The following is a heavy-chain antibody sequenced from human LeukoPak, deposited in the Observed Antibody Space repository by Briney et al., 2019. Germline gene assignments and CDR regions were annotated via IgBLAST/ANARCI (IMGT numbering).Heavy chain of an antibody. D-gene: IGHD6-13*01. V-gene: IGHV4-61*02. J-gene: IGHJ3*02. CDR1: GGSISSGSYY. Sequence: SQTLSLTCTVSGGSISSGSYYWSWIRQPAGKGLEWIGRIYTSGSTNYNPSLKSRVTISVDTSKNQFSLKLSSVTAADTAVYYCARVTLGAFDIWGQGTMVTVSS. CDR2: IYTSGST. CDR3: ARVTLGAFDI.